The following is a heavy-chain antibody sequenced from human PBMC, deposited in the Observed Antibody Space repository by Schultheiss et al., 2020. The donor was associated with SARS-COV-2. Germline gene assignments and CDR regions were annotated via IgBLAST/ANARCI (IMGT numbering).Heavy chain of an antibody. V-gene: IGHV3-48*01. D-gene: IGHD6-13*01. Sequence: GASLKISCAASGFTFSSYSMNWVRQAPGKGLEWVSYISSSSSTIYYADSVKGRFTISRDNSKNTLYLQMNSLRAEDTAVYYCARDYDSSSPSPLGVWGQGTTVTVSS. CDR2: ISSSSSTI. CDR3: ARDYDSSSPSPLGV. CDR1: GFTFSSYS. J-gene: IGHJ6*02.